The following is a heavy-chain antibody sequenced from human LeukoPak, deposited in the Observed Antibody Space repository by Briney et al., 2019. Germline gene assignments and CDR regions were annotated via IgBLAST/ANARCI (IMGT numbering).Heavy chain of an antibody. CDR2: IYYSGST. Sequence: SETLSLTCTVSGGSISSYYWSWIRQHPGKGLEWIGYIYYSGSTYYNPSLKSRVTISVDTSKNQFSLKLSSVTAADTAVYYCARDGDQNYFDYWGQGTLVTVSS. D-gene: IGHD5-24*01. V-gene: IGHV4-59*06. CDR1: GGSISSYY. J-gene: IGHJ4*02. CDR3: ARDGDQNYFDY.